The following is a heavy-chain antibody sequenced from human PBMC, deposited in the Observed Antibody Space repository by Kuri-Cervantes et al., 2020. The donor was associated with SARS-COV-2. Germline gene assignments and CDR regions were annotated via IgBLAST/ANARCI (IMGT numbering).Heavy chain of an antibody. CDR1: EFTFTKCR. Sequence: ETLSLTCAASEFTFTKCRMKCVRQAPGKGLEWGSSISSSSCYMYFVDSLKGRFTISRDNSKNTLYLQMNSLRAEDTAVYYCAKPHYSKAYYYYGMDVWGQGTTVTVSS. D-gene: IGHD4-11*01. CDR2: ISSSSCYM. J-gene: IGHJ6*02. V-gene: IGHV3-21*01. CDR3: AKPHYSKAYYYYGMDV.